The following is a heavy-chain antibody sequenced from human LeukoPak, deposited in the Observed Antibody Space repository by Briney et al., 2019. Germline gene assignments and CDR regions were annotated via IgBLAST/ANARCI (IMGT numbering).Heavy chain of an antibody. CDR2: ISYDGSNK. CDR3: ARDETSHGDYGY. J-gene: IGHJ4*02. V-gene: IGHV3-30*04. CDR1: GFTFSSYA. D-gene: IGHD4-17*01. Sequence: GRSLRLSCAASGFTFSSYAMHWVRQAPGKGLEWVAVISYDGSNKYYADSVKGRFTISRDNSKNTLYLQMNSLRAEDTAAYYCARDETSHGDYGYWGQGTLVTVSS.